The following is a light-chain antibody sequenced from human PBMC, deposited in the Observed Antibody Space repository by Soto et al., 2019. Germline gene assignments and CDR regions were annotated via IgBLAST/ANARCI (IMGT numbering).Light chain of an antibody. V-gene: IGLV8-61*01. CDR1: SGSDSTNYY. CDR3: MLYMGSGTYV. J-gene: IGLJ1*01. CDR2: STN. Sequence: QAVVTQEPSLSVSPGGTVTLTCGLSSGSDSTNYYPSWYQQTPGQAPRTLIYSTNTRSSGVPDRFSGSILGNKAALTITGAQADDDSDYYCMLYMGSGTYVFGIGTKLTVL.